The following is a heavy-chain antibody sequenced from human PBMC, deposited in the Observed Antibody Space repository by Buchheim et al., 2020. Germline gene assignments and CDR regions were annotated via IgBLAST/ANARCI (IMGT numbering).Heavy chain of an antibody. J-gene: IGHJ4*02. V-gene: IGHV4-31*03. CDR2: LYYSGNT. CDR1: GDSISSGDYC. D-gene: IGHD6-13*01. Sequence: QVQLQESGPGLVKPSQTLSLTCTVSGDSISSGDYCCTWVRQHPGKGLEWIGYLYYSGNTYYNPSLKSRVTISVDTYNNKYSLKLSSVTAADTAVYYCARRSTSGNFDYWGQGTL. CDR3: ARRSTSGNFDY.